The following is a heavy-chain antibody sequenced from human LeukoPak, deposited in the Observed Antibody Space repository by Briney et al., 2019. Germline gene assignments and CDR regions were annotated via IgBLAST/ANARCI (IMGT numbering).Heavy chain of an antibody. Sequence: GGALRLSCAASGFTFSSYWMHWVRQAPGKGLVWVSRISSDGSSTSYADSVKGRFTISRDNAKNTLYLQMNSLRAEDTAVYYCARVSYDFWSGYLDYCGQGTLVTVSS. V-gene: IGHV3-74*01. J-gene: IGHJ4*02. CDR1: GFTFSSYW. CDR3: ARVSYDFWSGYLDY. CDR2: ISSDGSST. D-gene: IGHD3-3*01.